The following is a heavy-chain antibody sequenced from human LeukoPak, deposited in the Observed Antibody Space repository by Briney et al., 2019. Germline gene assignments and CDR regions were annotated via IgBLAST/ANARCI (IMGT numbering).Heavy chain of an antibody. CDR1: GYSFTTFH. CDR3: ARGRRNGDWFDP. D-gene: IGHD2-8*01. Sequence: ASVKVSCKAAGYSFTTFHINWVRQATGQGLEWMGWMNPNSGNTGYAQKFQGRVTITRNTSISTAYMELSSLRSEDTAVYYCARGRRNGDWFDPWGQGTLVTVSS. CDR2: MNPNSGNT. V-gene: IGHV1-8*03. J-gene: IGHJ5*02.